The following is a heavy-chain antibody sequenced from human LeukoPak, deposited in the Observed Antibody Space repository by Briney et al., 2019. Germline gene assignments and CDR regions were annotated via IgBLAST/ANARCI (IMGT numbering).Heavy chain of an antibody. V-gene: IGHV3-30*18. CDR1: GFTFSNYG. J-gene: IGHJ3*02. CDR3: AKDIRGRYSSSWLPPGVLDI. D-gene: IGHD6-13*01. CDR2: ISFDGSNK. Sequence: GRSPRLSCAASGFTFSNYGMNWVRQAPGKGLEWVAIISFDGSNKYYADSVKGRFTISRDNSKSTLYLQMNSLRAEDTAVFYCAKDIRGRYSSSWLPPGVLDIWGQGTGVTVSS.